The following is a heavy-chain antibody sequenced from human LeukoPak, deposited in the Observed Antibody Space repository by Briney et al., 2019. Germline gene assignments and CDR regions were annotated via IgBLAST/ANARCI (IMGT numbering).Heavy chain of an antibody. Sequence: SETLSLTCTVSGGSISSSCYSWGWIRQPPGKGLEWIGRIYYSGSTYYNPSLKSRVTISVDTSKNQFSLKLSSVTAADTAVYYCARLEYYYQHRFDYWGQGTLVTVSS. CDR3: ARLEYYYQHRFDY. D-gene: IGHD3-10*01. V-gene: IGHV4-39*01. CDR2: IYYSGST. J-gene: IGHJ4*02. CDR1: GGSISSSCYS.